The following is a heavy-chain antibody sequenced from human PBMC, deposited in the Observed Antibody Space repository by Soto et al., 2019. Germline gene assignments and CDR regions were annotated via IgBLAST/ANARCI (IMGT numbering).Heavy chain of an antibody. CDR3: AKGDNLGPKTGYAFDP. D-gene: IGHD5-12*01. Sequence: SQTLSLTCAISGDSVSSNTASWNWIRQSPSRGLEWLGRTYSRSKWYNDYAVSVKSRIIINPDTSNNQFSLQLNSVTPEDTAVYFCAKGDNLGPKTGYAFDPWGQGIMVTVS. CDR1: GDSVSSNTAS. CDR2: TYSRSKWYN. V-gene: IGHV6-1*01. J-gene: IGHJ5*02.